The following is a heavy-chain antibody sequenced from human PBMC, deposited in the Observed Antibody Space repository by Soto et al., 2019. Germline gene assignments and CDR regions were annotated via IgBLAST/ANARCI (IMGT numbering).Heavy chain of an antibody. CDR3: ARHAEPHFDY. J-gene: IGHJ4*02. CDR1: GGCFSAYY. V-gene: IGHV4-34*01. Sequence: QVQLQQWGAGLLKPSENLSLTCAVYGGCFSAYYWSWIRQPPGKGLEWIGETNPRENTNYSPSLKSRVPISVDAPRNRAFITLSSVTAAHPAVYFCARHAEPHFDYSSQGTLVAVSS. CDR2: TNPRENT.